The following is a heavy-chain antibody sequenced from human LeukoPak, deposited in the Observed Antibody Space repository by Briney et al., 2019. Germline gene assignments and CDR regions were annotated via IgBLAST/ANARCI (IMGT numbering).Heavy chain of an antibody. CDR3: ARDYGGYGEYFDY. J-gene: IGHJ4*02. V-gene: IGHV3-23*01. CDR1: GFTFSSYA. CDR2: ISGSGGSS. Sequence: GGSLRLSCAASGFTFSSYAMSWVRQAPGKGLEWVSAISGSGGSSYYADSVKGRFTISRDNAKNSLYLQMNSLRDEDTAVYYCARDYGGYGEYFDYWGQGTLVTVSS. D-gene: IGHD4-17*01.